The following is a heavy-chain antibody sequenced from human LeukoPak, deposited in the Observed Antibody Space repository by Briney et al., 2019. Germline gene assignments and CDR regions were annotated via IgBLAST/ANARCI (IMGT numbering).Heavy chain of an antibody. CDR2: IWREGNNQ. CDR3: VRERAPFDAFDF. CDR1: GFPFNSYG. V-gene: IGHV3-33*01. J-gene: IGHJ3*01. Sequence: GGSLRLSCAASGFPFNSYGIHWVRQAPGKGLEWVAVIWREGNNQFYADSVRGRFTISRDNSKNMVYVQMSSLRAEDTAVYYCVRERAPFDAFDFWGQGTMVTVS.